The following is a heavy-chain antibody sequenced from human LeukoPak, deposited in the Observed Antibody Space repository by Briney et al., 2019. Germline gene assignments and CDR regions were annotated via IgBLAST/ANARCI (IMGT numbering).Heavy chain of an antibody. Sequence: PGGSLRLSCAASGFTFSSYGMHWVRQAPGKGLEWVAFIRYDGSNTYYADSVKGRFTISRDNSKNTLYLQMNSLRAEDTAVYYCANLNQSPSKYSGYDRKKNIVYYYYGMDVWGQGTTVTVSS. J-gene: IGHJ6*02. V-gene: IGHV3-30*02. CDR2: IRYDGSNT. CDR1: GFTFSSYG. CDR3: ANLNQSPSKYSGYDRKKNIVYYYYGMDV. D-gene: IGHD5-12*01.